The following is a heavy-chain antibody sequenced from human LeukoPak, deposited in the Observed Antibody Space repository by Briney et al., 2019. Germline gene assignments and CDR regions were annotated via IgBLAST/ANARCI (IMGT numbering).Heavy chain of an antibody. J-gene: IGHJ4*02. CDR3: ARIKGYSSSPFDI. Sequence: PGGSLRLSCAASGFTFTDYYMTWIRQAPGKGLEWLSYISTFSTYTNYADSVKGRFTIFRDNANQSLFPQMDSLRADDTAVYYCARIKGYSSSPFDIWGQGTLVTVSS. CDR1: GFTFTDYY. V-gene: IGHV3-11*06. D-gene: IGHD6-19*01. CDR2: ISTFSTYT.